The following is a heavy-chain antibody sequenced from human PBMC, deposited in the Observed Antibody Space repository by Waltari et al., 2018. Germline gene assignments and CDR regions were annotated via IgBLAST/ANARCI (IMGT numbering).Heavy chain of an antibody. J-gene: IGHJ4*02. Sequence: QVQLQESGPGLVKPSETLSLTCTVSGGSINSYYWSWIREPPGKGLEWIGHIFYSGITTYNPSLKCRVTISVDTSKNQFSLKLNSVTAADTAVYYCARHASMGDYPIDCWGRGTLVTVSS. D-gene: IGHD4-17*01. CDR1: GGSINSYY. CDR2: IFYSGIT. V-gene: IGHV4-59*08. CDR3: ARHASMGDYPIDC.